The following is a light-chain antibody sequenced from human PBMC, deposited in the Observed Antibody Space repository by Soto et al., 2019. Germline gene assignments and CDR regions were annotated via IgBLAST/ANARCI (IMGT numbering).Light chain of an antibody. V-gene: IGLV1-51*01. CDR1: SSNIGNND. CDR2: DNN. CDR3: GTWDSSLSAGV. J-gene: IGLJ2*01. Sequence: QSVLTQPPSVSAAPGQKVTISCSGSSSNIGNNDVSWYQQLPGTAPKLLIYDNNKRPSRIPDRFSGSKSVTSATLGITGLQTGDEADYYCGTWDSSLSAGVFGGVTKLTVL.